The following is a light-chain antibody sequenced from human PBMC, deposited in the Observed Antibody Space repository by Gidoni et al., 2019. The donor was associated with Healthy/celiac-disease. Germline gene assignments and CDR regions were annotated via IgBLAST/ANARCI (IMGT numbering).Light chain of an antibody. CDR1: QSVSSSY. CDR3: QQYGSSPPVIT. J-gene: IGKJ5*01. CDR2: VAS. Sequence: IVLTQSPGPLSLSPGERATLSCRASQSVSSSYLAWYQQKPGQAPRLLIYVASSRATGIPDRFSGSGSGTDFTLTISRLEPEDFAVYYCQQYGSSPPVITFGQGTRLEIK. V-gene: IGKV3-20*01.